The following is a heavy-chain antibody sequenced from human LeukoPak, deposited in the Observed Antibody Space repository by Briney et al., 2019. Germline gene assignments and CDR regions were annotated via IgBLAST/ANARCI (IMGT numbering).Heavy chain of an antibody. CDR1: GFTFSSYA. D-gene: IGHD3-16*01. CDR3: AKDNTFGGVFDY. V-gene: IGHV3-23*01. CDR2: ISGSGGST. J-gene: IGHJ4*02. Sequence: QTGGSLRLSCAASGFTFSSYAMSWVRQAPGKGLEWVSAISGSGGSTYYADSVKGRFTISRDNSKNTLYLQMNSLRAEDTAVYYCAKDNTFGGVFDYWGQGTLVTVSS.